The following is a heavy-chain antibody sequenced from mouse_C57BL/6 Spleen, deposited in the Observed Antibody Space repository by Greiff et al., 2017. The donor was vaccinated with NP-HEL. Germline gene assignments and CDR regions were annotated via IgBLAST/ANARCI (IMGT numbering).Heavy chain of an antibody. CDR2: IDPETGGT. CDR3: TRSKVTTKGSWFAY. D-gene: IGHD2-3*01. CDR1: GYTFTDYE. J-gene: IGHJ3*01. Sequence: QVQLQQSGAELVRPGASVTLSCKASGYTFTDYEMHWVKQTPVHGLEWIGAIDPETGGTAYTQKFKGKAILTADKSSSTAYMELRSLTSEDSAVYYCTRSKVTTKGSWFAYWGQGTLVTVSA. V-gene: IGHV1-15*01.